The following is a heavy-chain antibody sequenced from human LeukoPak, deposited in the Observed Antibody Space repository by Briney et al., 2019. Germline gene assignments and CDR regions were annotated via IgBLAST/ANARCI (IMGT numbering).Heavy chain of an antibody. Sequence: GGSLRLSCAASGFSFSDHYMGWIRQAPGKGLEWVSYISGSGSTIYYAASVRGRFTISRDNAKNSLYLQMNSLRAEDTAIYYCAREGITIFGVANSNWFDPWGQGTLVTVSS. CDR1: GFSFSDHY. V-gene: IGHV3-11*01. D-gene: IGHD3-3*01. CDR3: AREGITIFGVANSNWFDP. CDR2: ISGSGSTI. J-gene: IGHJ5*02.